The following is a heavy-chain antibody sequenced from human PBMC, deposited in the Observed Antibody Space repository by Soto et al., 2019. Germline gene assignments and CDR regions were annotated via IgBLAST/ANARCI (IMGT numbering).Heavy chain of an antibody. D-gene: IGHD3-3*01. J-gene: IGHJ5*02. CDR2: IYWDDDK. CDR3: AHSGPSITIFGVVPNNWFDP. V-gene: IGHV2-5*02. Sequence: GSGPTLVNPTQTLTLTCTFSGFSLSTSGVGVGWIRQPPGKALEWLALIYWDDDKRYSPSLKSRLTITKDTSKNQVVLTMTNMDPVDTATYYCAHSGPSITIFGVVPNNWFDPWGQGTLVTVSS. CDR1: GFSLSTSGVG.